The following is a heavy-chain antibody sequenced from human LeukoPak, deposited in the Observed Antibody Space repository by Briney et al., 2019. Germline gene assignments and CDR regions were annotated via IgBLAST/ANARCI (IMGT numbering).Heavy chain of an antibody. D-gene: IGHD5-18*01. Sequence: GGPLRLSCAASGFTFSDYAMTWVRQAPGKGLEWVATISGSGLMTYYADSVKGRFTVSGDNSKNTLYLQMNSLRAEDTAVYYCARGGYSYGLDYWGQGTLVTVSS. CDR2: ISGSGLMT. CDR3: ARGGYSYGLDY. CDR1: GFTFSDYA. V-gene: IGHV3-23*01. J-gene: IGHJ4*02.